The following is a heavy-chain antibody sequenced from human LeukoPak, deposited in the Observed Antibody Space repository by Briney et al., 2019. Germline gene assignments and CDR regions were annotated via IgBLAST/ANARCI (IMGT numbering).Heavy chain of an antibody. J-gene: IGHJ5*02. CDR1: GGSISSYY. CDR3: ARSIAVAGTKYNWFDP. D-gene: IGHD6-19*01. CDR2: IYYSGST. V-gene: IGHV4-59*01. Sequence: SETLSLTCTVSGGSISSYYWSWIRQPPGKGLEWIGYIYYSGSTNYNPSLKSRVTISVDTSKNQFSLKLSSVTAADTAVYYCARSIAVAGTKYNWFDPWGQGTLVAVSS.